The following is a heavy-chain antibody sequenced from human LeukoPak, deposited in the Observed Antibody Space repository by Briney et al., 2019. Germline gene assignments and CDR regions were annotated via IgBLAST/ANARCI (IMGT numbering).Heavy chain of an antibody. D-gene: IGHD3-22*01. Sequence: GGSLRLSCAVTGFTFEDYAMSWVRQPPGQGLEWLSYITHSGTSTSYADSVRGRFTISRDNAQNSLYLQMVSLRGDDTALYYCVRVTSPFFDSGAQDAFDLWGQGTMVTVS. CDR1: GFTFEDYA. CDR3: VRVTSPFFDSGAQDAFDL. V-gene: IGHV3-20*04. CDR2: ITHSGTST. J-gene: IGHJ3*01.